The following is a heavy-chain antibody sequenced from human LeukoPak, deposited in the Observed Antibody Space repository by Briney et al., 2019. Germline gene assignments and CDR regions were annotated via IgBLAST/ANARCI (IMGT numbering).Heavy chain of an antibody. D-gene: IGHD2-2*01. CDR2: IYYSGST. Sequence: SETLSLTCTVSGGSISSGGYYWSWIRQHPGKGLEWIGYIYYSGSTYYNPSLKSRVTISVDTSKNQFSLRLSSVTAADTAVYYCARDVGYCSSTSCPGAFDIWGQGTMVTVSS. J-gene: IGHJ3*02. CDR3: ARDVGYCSSTSCPGAFDI. V-gene: IGHV4-31*03. CDR1: GGSISSGGYY.